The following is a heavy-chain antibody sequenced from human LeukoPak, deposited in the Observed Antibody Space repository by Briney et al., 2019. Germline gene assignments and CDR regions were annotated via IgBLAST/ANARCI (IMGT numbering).Heavy chain of an antibody. J-gene: IGHJ4*02. D-gene: IGHD3-10*01. V-gene: IGHV1-2*04. CDR1: GYTFTGYY. CDR2: INPNSGGT. Sequence: ASVKVSCKASGYTFTGYYMHWVRQAPGQGLEWMGWINPNSGGTNYAQKFQGWVTMTRDTSISTAYMELSRLRSDDTAVYYCVRGNYGSGSYPPNYWGQGTLVTVSS. CDR3: VRGNYGSGSYPPNY.